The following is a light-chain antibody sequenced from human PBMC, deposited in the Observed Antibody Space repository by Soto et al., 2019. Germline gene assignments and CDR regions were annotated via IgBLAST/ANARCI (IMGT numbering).Light chain of an antibody. Sequence: EIVLTQSPATLSLSPGERDTISCRASQSVSSYLAWYQQKPGQAPRLLIYDASNRATGIPARFSGSGSGTDFTLTISSLEPEDFAVYYCQQYNNWLTFGQGTKV. V-gene: IGKV3-11*01. CDR3: QQYNNWLT. J-gene: IGKJ1*01. CDR1: QSVSSY. CDR2: DAS.